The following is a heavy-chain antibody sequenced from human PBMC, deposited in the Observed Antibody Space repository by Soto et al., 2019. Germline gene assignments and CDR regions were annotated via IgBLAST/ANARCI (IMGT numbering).Heavy chain of an antibody. CDR1: GGCLRGKE. CDR2: INDSGNI. V-gene: IGHV4-34*01. Sequence: PSESLALSCAVCGGCLRGKEGAGIRPIPGKGLEWIGVINDSGNINYNPSLKSRVTILLDTPKKQISLRLSSVTAADAAVYYCARGLILWFGALSRRGGYYYYMAVWVKGSTVTVSS. CDR3: ARGLILWFGALSRRGGYYYYMAV. J-gene: IGHJ6*03. D-gene: IGHD3-10*01.